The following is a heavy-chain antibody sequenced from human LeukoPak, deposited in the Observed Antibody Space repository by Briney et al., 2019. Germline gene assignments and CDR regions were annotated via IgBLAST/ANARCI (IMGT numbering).Heavy chain of an antibody. CDR2: IYTSGST. Sequence: SQTLSLTCTVSGGSISSGSYYWSWIRQPAGKGLEWIGRIYTSGSTNYNPSLKSRVIISVDTSKNQFSLKLSSVTAADTAVFYCARGFWSGYDYWGQGTLVTVSS. V-gene: IGHV4-61*02. D-gene: IGHD3-3*01. CDR1: GGSISSGSYY. J-gene: IGHJ4*02. CDR3: ARGFWSGYDY.